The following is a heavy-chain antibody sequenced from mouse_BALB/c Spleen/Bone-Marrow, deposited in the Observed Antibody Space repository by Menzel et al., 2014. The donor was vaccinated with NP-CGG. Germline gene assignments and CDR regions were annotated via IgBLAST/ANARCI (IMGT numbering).Heavy chain of an antibody. J-gene: IGHJ1*01. CDR2: IAPGSGST. CDR3: ARSRDGYFDV. Sequence: DLVKPGASVKQSCKASGYTFTSYWINWIKQRPGQGLEWIGRIAPGSGSTYYNEMFKGKATLTVDTSSSTAYIQLSSLSSEDSAVYFCARSRDGYFDVWGAGTTVTVSS. CDR1: GYTFTSYW. V-gene: IGHV1S41*01.